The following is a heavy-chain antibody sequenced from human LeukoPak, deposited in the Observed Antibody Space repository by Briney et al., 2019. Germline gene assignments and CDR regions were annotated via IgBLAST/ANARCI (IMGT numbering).Heavy chain of an antibody. CDR2: LSGSGGST. V-gene: IGHV3-23*01. J-gene: IGHJ4*02. D-gene: IGHD6-19*01. CDR1: GFTFSSYA. CDR3: AHPTAVARYFDY. Sequence: GGSLRLSCAASGFTFSSYAMSWVRQAPGKGLEWVSALSGSGGSTYYADSVKGRFTISRDNSKNTLYLQMNSLRAEDTAVYYCAHPTAVARYFDYWGQGTLVTVSS.